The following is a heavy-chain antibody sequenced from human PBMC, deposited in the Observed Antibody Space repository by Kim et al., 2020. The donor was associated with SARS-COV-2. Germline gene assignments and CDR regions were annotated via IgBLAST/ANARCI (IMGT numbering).Heavy chain of an antibody. V-gene: IGHV1-24*01. CDR2: DGET. Sequence: DGETIYAQKFQSRVPMTEDTSTDPAYMELSSLGSEDTAVYYCATDPGLDYWGQGTLVTVSS. J-gene: IGHJ4*02. D-gene: IGHD1-1*01. CDR3: ATDPGLDY.